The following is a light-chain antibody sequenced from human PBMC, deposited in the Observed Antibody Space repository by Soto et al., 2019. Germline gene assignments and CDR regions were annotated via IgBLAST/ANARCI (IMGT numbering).Light chain of an antibody. V-gene: IGKV3-15*01. CDR2: GAS. J-gene: IGKJ1*01. CDR1: PGVSSN. Sequence: EIVMTQSPATLSVSPRARATLSCSASPGVSSNLAWYQQKPGQAPMLLIYGASTRATGIPARFSGSGSGTEFTLTISSLQSEDFAMYFCQQYNNWPPDRTFGQGTKVEIK. CDR3: QQYNNWPPDRT.